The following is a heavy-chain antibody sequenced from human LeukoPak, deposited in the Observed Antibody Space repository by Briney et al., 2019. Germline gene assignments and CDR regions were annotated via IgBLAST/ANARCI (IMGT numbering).Heavy chain of an antibody. CDR1: GYTFSSYG. CDR2: ISANNANT. V-gene: IGHV1-18*01. Sequence: ASVKVSCKASGYTFSSYGITWVRQAPGQGLEWMGWISANNANTNYAQKFQGRVTITTDTSTSTAYMELRTLRSDDTAVYYCARDQSGEWELLSGWWFDPWGQGTLVTVSS. CDR3: ARDQSGEWELLSGWWFDP. D-gene: IGHD1-26*01. J-gene: IGHJ5*02.